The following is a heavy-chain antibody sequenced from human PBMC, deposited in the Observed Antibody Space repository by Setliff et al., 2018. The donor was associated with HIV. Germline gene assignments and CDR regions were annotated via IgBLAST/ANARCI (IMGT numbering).Heavy chain of an antibody. CDR2: VHYSGNT. CDR3: ASEKVAWTVSDSFFEF. CDR1: GVSMTNNY. D-gene: IGHD2-15*01. V-gene: IGHV4-59*01. Sequence: PSETLSLTCTVSGVSMTNNYWTWIRQSPGKGLEWIGYVHYSGNTRYNPSLKSQVTISVDTSKNKLSLKLSSVTAADTAVYYCASEKVAWTVSDSFFEFWGQGVPVTVSS. J-gene: IGHJ4*02.